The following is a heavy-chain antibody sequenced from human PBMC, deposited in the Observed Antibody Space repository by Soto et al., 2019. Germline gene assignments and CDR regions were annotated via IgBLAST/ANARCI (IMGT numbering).Heavy chain of an antibody. CDR3: ARGGGSGYYYEILWAFDY. CDR2: IYYSGST. Sequence: PSETLSLTCTVSGGSISSSSYYWGWIRQPPGKGLEWIGSIYYSGSTYYNPSLKSRVTISVDTSKNQFSLKLSSVTAADTAVYYCARGGGSGYYYEILWAFDYWGQGTLVTVSS. CDR1: GGSISSSSYY. V-gene: IGHV4-39*01. D-gene: IGHD3-22*01. J-gene: IGHJ4*02.